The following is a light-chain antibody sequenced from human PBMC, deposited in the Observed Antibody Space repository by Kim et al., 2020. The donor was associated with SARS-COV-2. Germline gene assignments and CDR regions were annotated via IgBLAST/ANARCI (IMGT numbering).Light chain of an antibody. J-gene: IGLJ2*01. CDR1: NIGSKN. CDR3: QVWDSSTVV. CDR2: RDS. V-gene: IGLV3-9*01. Sequence: VALGQTARITCGGNNIGSKNVHWYQQKPGQAPVLVIYRDSNRPSGIPERFSGSNSGNTANLTISRAQAGDEADYYCQVWDSSTVVFGGGTQLTVL.